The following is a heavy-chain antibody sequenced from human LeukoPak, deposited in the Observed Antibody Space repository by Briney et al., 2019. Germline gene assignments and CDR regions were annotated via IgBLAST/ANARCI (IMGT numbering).Heavy chain of an antibody. D-gene: IGHD6-13*01. Sequence: ASVEVSCKASGYTFTDYYMHWVRQAPGQGLEWMGWISPNSGGTNYAQKFQGRVTMTRDTSISTAYMELSRLRSDDTAVFYCAREEVIAAAGPTLDYWGQGALVTVSS. V-gene: IGHV1-2*02. CDR2: ISPNSGGT. CDR1: GYTFTDYY. CDR3: AREEVIAAAGPTLDY. J-gene: IGHJ4*02.